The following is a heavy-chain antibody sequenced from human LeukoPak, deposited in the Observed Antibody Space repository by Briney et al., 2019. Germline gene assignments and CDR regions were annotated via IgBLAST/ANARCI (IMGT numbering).Heavy chain of an antibody. J-gene: IGHJ4*02. D-gene: IGHD6-13*01. CDR1: GFTFSGSA. CDR3: TRKTVSSSFDY. CDR2: IRSKANSYAT. Sequence: PGGSLRLSCAASGFTFSGSAMHWVRQPSGKGLEGVGRIRSKANSYATAYAASVKGRFTISRDDSKNTAYLQMNSLNTEDTAVYYCTRKTVSSSFDYWGQGTLVTVSS. V-gene: IGHV3-73*01.